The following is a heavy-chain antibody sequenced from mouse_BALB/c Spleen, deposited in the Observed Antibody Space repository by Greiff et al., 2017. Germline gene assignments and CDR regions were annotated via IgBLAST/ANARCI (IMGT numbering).Heavy chain of an antibody. D-gene: IGHD2-4*01. Sequence: EVKVVESGGGLVKPGGSLKLSCAASGFTFSSYTMSWVRQTPEKRLEWVATISSGGSYTYYPDSVKGRFTISRDNAKNTLYLQMSSLKSEDTAMYYCTRGDYDAYWGQGTLVTVSA. J-gene: IGHJ3*01. V-gene: IGHV5-6-4*01. CDR2: ISSGGSYT. CDR1: GFTFSSYT. CDR3: TRGDYDAY.